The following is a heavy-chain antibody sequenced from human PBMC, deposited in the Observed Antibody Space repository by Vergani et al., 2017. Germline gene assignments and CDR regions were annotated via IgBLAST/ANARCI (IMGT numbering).Heavy chain of an antibody. Sequence: EVELVQSGPEMRKPGESLKISCKGSEYSFGNYWIGWVRQMPGKGLEWMGIIYPADSDTRYSPSFQGQVTISADKSISTAFLQWDSLKASDTALYYCARLGYYDNWGQGTLVTVSS. CDR3: ARLGYYDN. V-gene: IGHV5-51*03. CDR1: EYSFGNYW. CDR2: IYPADSDT. J-gene: IGHJ4*02.